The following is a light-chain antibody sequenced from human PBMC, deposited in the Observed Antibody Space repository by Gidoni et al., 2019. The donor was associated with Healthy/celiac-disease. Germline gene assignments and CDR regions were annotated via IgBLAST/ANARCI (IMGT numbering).Light chain of an antibody. CDR2: EVS. V-gene: IGLV2-23*02. CDR1: SSDVGSYNL. CDR3: CSYAGSSTFVV. J-gene: IGLJ2*01. Sequence: QSALTQPASASGSPRQPITISCTGTSSDVGSYNLVSWYQQHPGKAPKLMIYEVSKRPSGVSNRFSGSKSGNTASLTISGLQAEDEADYYCCSYAGSSTFVVFGGGTKLTVL.